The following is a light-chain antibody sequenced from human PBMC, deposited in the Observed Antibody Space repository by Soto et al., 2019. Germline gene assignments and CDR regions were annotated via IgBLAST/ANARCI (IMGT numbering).Light chain of an antibody. CDR3: QQGYSTLTWT. V-gene: IGKV1-39*01. CDR1: QNITTY. CDR2: GAS. Sequence: DIQMTQSPSSLSASVGDRVTIPCRASQNITTYLNWYQQKPRKAPKLLIYGASSLQHGVPSRFRGSGAGTDFTLTISSLQPEDFATYYCQQGYSTLTWTFGQGTKVELK. J-gene: IGKJ1*01.